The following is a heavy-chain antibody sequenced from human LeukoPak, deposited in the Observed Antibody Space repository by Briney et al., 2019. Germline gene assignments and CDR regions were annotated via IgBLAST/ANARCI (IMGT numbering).Heavy chain of an antibody. CDR2: ISSSSSYI. J-gene: IGHJ4*02. D-gene: IGHD1-26*01. CDR3: ARPYSGSYYFDY. V-gene: IGHV3-21*01. CDR1: GFTFSSYS. Sequence: GGSLRLSCAASGFTFSSYSMNWVRQAPGKGLEWVSSISSSSSYIYYADSVKGRFTISRDNAKNSLYLQMNSLRDEDTAVYYCARPYSGSYYFDYWGQGTLVTVSS.